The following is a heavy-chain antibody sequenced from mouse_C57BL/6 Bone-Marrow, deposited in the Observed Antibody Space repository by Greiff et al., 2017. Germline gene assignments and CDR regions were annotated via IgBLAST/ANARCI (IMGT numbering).Heavy chain of an antibody. CDR1: GFTFSDYG. Sequence: EVKVEESGGGLVQPGGSLKLSCAASGFTFSDYGMAWVRQAPRKGPEWVAFISNLAYSIYYADTVTGRFTISRENAKNTLYLEMSSLRSEDTAMYYCARHDDYDGYFDVWGTGTTVTVSS. V-gene: IGHV5-15*04. CDR3: ARHDDYDGYFDV. CDR2: ISNLAYSI. J-gene: IGHJ1*03. D-gene: IGHD2-4*01.